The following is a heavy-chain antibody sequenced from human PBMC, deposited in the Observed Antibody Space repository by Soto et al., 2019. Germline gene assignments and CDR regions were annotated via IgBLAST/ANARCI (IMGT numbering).Heavy chain of an antibody. J-gene: IGHJ5*02. Sequence: GASVKVSCKASGYTFTGYYMHWVRQAPGQGLEWMGWINPNSGGTNYAQKFQGRVTMTRDTSISTAYMELSRLRFDDTAVYYCARDRSSSSEGWFDPWGQGTLVTVSS. CDR3: ARDRSSSSEGWFDP. V-gene: IGHV1-2*02. CDR2: INPNSGGT. D-gene: IGHD6-6*01. CDR1: GYTFTGYY.